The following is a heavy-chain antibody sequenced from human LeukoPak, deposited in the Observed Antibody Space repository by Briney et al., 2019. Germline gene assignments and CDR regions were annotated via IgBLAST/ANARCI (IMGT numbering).Heavy chain of an antibody. V-gene: IGHV4-30-2*01. Sequence: SQTLSLTCSVSGTSISSGGYYHTWIRQPPGKGLEWIGYMYHSGISYYNPSLKNRLTISVDRSKNQFSLRLSSVTAADTAIYYCARTLDYWGQGTLVTVSS. CDR1: GTSISSGGYY. CDR2: MYHSGIS. J-gene: IGHJ4*02. CDR3: ARTLDY.